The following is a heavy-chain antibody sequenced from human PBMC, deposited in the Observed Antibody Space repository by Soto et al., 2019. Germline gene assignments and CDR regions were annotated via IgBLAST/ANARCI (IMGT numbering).Heavy chain of an antibody. CDR3: ARDDRIAVAGTNWFDP. CDR1: GFTFSSYG. J-gene: IGHJ5*02. CDR2: IWYDGSNK. Sequence: GGSLRLSCAASGFTFSSYGMHWVRQAPGKGLEWVAVIWYDGSNKYYADSVKGRFTISRDNSKNTLYLQMNSLRAEDTAVYYCARDDRIAVAGTNWFDPWGQGTLVTVSS. D-gene: IGHD6-19*01. V-gene: IGHV3-33*01.